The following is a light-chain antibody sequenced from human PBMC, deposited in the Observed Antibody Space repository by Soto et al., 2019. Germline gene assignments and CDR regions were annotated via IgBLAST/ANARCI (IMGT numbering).Light chain of an antibody. CDR2: DAS. Sequence: EIVMTQSPGTLSLSPGDRATLSCRASQSVNSYLAWYQQKPGQAPRLLISDASDRATGIPDRFSGSGSGTDFTLTISRLVPEDFAVYYCQQYGDSPVTFGQGTKVDIK. J-gene: IGKJ1*01. CDR3: QQYGDSPVT. CDR1: QSVNSY. V-gene: IGKV3-20*01.